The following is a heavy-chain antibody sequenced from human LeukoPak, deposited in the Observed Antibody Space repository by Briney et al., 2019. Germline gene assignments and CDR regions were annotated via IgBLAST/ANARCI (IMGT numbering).Heavy chain of an antibody. D-gene: IGHD1-26*01. CDR2: ISAYNGNT. V-gene: IGHV1-18*01. CDR3: ATRSGSYYYYYYMDV. J-gene: IGHJ6*03. CDR1: GYTFTSYG. Sequence: ASVKVSCKASGYTFTSYGISWVRQAPGQGLEWMGWISAYNGNTNYAQKLQGRVTMTTDTSTSTAYMELRSLRSDDTAVYYCATRSGSYYYYYYMDVWGKGTTVTVSS.